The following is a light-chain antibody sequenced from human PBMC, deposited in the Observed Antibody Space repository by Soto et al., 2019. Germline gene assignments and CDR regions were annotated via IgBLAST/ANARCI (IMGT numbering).Light chain of an antibody. CDR3: ISYTSISTHV. Sequence: QSALTQPASVSGSPGQSITISCTGTNSDVGTYNFVSWYQQHPGKLPKLMIFDVSRRPSGVSDRFSGSKSGNTASLTISGLQAEDEGDYYCISYTSISTHVFGSGTKVTVL. V-gene: IGLV2-14*03. J-gene: IGLJ1*01. CDR1: NSDVGTYNF. CDR2: DVS.